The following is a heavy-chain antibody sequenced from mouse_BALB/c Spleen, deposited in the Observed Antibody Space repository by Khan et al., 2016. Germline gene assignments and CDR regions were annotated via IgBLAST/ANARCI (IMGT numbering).Heavy chain of an antibody. V-gene: IGHV4-1*02. CDR2: INPDSRTV. CDR3: ASTFWYFDV. J-gene: IGHJ1*01. Sequence: EVKLLESGGGLVQPGGSLKLSCAASGFDFSRYWMSWVRQAPGKGLEWIGGINPDSRTVNYTPSLKEKFIISRDNAKNTLYLQMRKVSSEDTALYYCASTFWYFDVWGAGTTVTVSS. CDR1: GFDFSRYW.